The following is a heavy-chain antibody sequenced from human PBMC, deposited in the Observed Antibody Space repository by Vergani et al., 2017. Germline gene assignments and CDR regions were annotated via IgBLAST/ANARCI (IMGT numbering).Heavy chain of an antibody. Sequence: QVQLVQSGAEVKKPGSSVKVSCKASGGTFSSYGISWVRQAPGQGLEWMGWISAYNGNTNYAQKLQGRVTMTTDTSTSTAYMELRGLRSDDTAVYYCARESSPSWSYYYYYYGMDVWGQGTTVTVSS. CDR2: ISAYNGNT. CDR3: ARESSPSWSYYYYYYGMDV. D-gene: IGHD1-26*01. J-gene: IGHJ6*02. CDR1: GGTFSSYG. V-gene: IGHV1-18*01.